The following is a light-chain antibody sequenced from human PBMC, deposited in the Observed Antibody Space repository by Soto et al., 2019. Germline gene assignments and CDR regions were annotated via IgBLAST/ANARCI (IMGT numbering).Light chain of an antibody. J-gene: IGKJ1*01. CDR1: QSVSSTY. V-gene: IGKV3-20*01. CDR3: HQYASSPWT. CDR2: DAS. Sequence: EIVLTQSPGTLSLSLGERATLSCRASQSVSSTYLAWYQQKPGQAPRLLIYDASTRAAGIPDRFSGSGSGTDFTLTISRLEAEDFAVYYCHQYASSPWTFGQGAKVEIK.